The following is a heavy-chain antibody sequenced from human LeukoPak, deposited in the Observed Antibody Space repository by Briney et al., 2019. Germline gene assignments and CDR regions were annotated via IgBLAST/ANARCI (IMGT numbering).Heavy chain of an antibody. D-gene: IGHD2-2*01. CDR1: GYTFTSYG. V-gene: IGHV1-18*01. Sequence: ASVKVSCKASGYTFTSYGISWVRQAPGQGLEWMGWISAYNGNTNYAQKLQGRVTMTTDTSTSTAYMELRSLRSDDTAVYYCARAARSTSRRGNYYYMDVWGKGTTVTVSS. CDR3: ARAARSTSRRGNYYYMDV. CDR2: ISAYNGNT. J-gene: IGHJ6*03.